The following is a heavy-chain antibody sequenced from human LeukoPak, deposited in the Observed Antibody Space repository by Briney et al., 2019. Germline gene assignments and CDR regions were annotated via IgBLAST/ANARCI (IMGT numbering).Heavy chain of an antibody. Sequence: SETLSLTCAVSGASVSGSNYYWGWIRQPPGKGLEWIGEINHSGSTNYNPSLKSRVTMSVDTSNNQFSLKLSSVTAADTAVYYCSRAPWLQLFNFWGQGTLVTVSS. J-gene: IGHJ4*02. CDR3: SRAPWLQLFNF. CDR2: INHSGST. V-gene: IGHV4-39*07. D-gene: IGHD5-24*01. CDR1: GASVSGSNYY.